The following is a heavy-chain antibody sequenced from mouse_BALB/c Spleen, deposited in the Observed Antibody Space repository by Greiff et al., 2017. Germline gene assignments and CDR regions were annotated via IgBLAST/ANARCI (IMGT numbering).Heavy chain of an antibody. J-gene: IGHJ4*01. V-gene: IGHV3-8*02. CDR1: GDSITSGY. CDR3: ARGGPYGNYYAMDY. Sequence: DVKLQESGPSLVKPSQTLSLTCSVTGDSITSGYWNWIRKFPGNKLEYMGYISYSGSTYYNPSLKCRISITRDTSKNQYYLQLNSVTTEDTATYYCARGGPYGNYYAMDYWGQGTSVTVSS. CDR2: ISYSGST. D-gene: IGHD2-1*01.